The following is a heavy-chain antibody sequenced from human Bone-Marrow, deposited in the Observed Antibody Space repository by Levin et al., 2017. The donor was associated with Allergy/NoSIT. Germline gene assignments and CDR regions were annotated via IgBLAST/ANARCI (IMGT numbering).Heavy chain of an antibody. J-gene: IGHJ2*01. CDR1: GYTFTSYA. Sequence: ASVKVSCKASGYTFTSYAMHWVRQAPGQRLEWMGWINAGNGNTKYSQKFQGRVTITRDTSASTAYMELSSLRSEDTAVYYCARYLAAAGYFDLWGRGTLVTVSS. D-gene: IGHD6-13*01. CDR2: INAGNGNT. CDR3: ARYLAAAGYFDL. V-gene: IGHV1-3*01.